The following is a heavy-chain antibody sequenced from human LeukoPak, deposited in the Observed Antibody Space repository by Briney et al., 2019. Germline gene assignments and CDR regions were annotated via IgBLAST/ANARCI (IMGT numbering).Heavy chain of an antibody. J-gene: IGHJ6*02. V-gene: IGHV1-18*01. CDR1: GYTFTSYG. Sequence: ASVKVSCKASGYTFTSYGISWVRQAPGQGLEWMGWISAYNGNTNYAQKLQGRVTMTTDTSTSTAYMELRSLRSDDTAVYYCARTVAETLYYYYGMDVWGQGTTVTVSS. CDR2: ISAYNGNT. CDR3: ARTVAETLYYYYGMDV. D-gene: IGHD6-19*01.